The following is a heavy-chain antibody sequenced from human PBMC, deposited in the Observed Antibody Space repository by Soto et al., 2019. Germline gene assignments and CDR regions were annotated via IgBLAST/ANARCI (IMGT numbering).Heavy chain of an antibody. J-gene: IGHJ4*02. D-gene: IGHD1-1*01. CDR2: IDNDGSAT. CDR3: ARDNWNSY. Sequence: EVQLVESGGGVVQPGGSLRLSCAASGFTFNIYWMHWVRQAPGKGLEWVSRIDNDGSATTYADSVKGRFTISRDNAKNTLFLQMNTLRVDDTAVYYCARDNWNSYWGQGTLVTVSS. V-gene: IGHV3-74*01. CDR1: GFTFNIYW.